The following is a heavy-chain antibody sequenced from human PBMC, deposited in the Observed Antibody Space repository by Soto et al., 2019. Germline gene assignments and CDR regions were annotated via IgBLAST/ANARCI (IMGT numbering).Heavy chain of an antibody. V-gene: IGHV3-66*01. CDR2: IISDGST. J-gene: IGHJ4*02. CDR1: GFTVSNNY. CDR3: ARDPFQVFGY. Sequence: EVQVVESGGGLVQPGGSLRLSCAASGFTVSNNYMSWVRQAPGKGLERISVIISDGSTYYADSVKGRFTISRDNSENTLYLQINSLKAEDTAVYYCARDPFQVFGYWGQGTLVTVSS.